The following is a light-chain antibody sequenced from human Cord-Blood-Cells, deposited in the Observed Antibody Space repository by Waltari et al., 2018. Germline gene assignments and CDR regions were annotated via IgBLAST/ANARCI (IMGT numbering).Light chain of an antibody. CDR3: NSRDSSGNHVV. Sequence: SYELTQDPAVSVAVGQTVRITCQGHSLSSYYASRYQQKPGQAPVLVIYGKNNRPSGIPDRFSGSSSGNTASLTIAGAQAEDEADYYCNSRDSSGNHVVFGGGTKLTVL. J-gene: IGLJ2*01. V-gene: IGLV3-19*01. CDR2: GKN. CDR1: SLSSYY.